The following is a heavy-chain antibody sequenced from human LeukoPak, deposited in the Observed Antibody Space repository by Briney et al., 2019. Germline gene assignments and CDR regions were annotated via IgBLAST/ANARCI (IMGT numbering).Heavy chain of an antibody. CDR2: ISGSNGNT. J-gene: IGHJ4*01. CDR1: GYSFTRYG. D-gene: IGHD1-26*01. CDR3: ARSGRGTYYYFDL. Sequence: GASVKVSCKASGYSFTRYGISWARQAPGQGLEWMGWISGSNGNTKYAQKFQGRVTMTTDTSTGTAYMDLRNLRFDDTAVYFCARSGRGTYYYFDLWGQGTLVTVSS. V-gene: IGHV1-18*01.